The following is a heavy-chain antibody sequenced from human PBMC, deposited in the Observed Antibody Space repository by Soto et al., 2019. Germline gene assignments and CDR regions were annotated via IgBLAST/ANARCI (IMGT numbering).Heavy chain of an antibody. Sequence: EVQLVESGGSLVQPGGSLRLSCAVSGFTFSRYWMHWFRQDPGNGLVWVSSINTDDTNTQYADSLRGRFTVSRDNAKNTVYLQMSSLSSEDTALYYCAKDLLGGQSDYWGQGTLVVVSS. V-gene: IGHV3-74*03. D-gene: IGHD3-16*01. CDR2: INTDDTNT. CDR3: AKDLLGGQSDY. J-gene: IGHJ4*02. CDR1: GFTFSRYW.